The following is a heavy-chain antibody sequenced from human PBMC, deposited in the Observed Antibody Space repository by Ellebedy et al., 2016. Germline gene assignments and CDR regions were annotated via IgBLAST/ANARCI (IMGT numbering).Heavy chain of an antibody. V-gene: IGHV3-21*01. D-gene: IGHD1-14*01. CDR2: ISRTSTYI. CDR1: GFTFRRYS. CDR3: ARDISLRDPGGFDF. J-gene: IGHJ4*02. Sequence: GGSLRLSCAASGFTFRRYSMNWVRQAPGKGLEWVSTISRTSTYIYYVDSVKGRFTISRDNARDSLSLQMDSLRAEDTAVYYCARDISLRDPGGFDFWGQGTLVTVSS.